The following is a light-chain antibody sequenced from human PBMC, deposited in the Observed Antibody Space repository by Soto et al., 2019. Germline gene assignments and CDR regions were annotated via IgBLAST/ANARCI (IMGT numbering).Light chain of an antibody. Sequence: ENVLTQSPGTLSLSPGERATLSCRASHSVTSNFLAWYQQKPGQAPRLLIYGASTRAAGVPDRFSGSGSGTDFTLTITGLEPEDFAVYYCRQYGRSPLLFTFGQGTKL. J-gene: IGKJ2*01. CDR3: RQYGRSPLLFT. V-gene: IGKV3-20*01. CDR1: HSVTSNF. CDR2: GAS.